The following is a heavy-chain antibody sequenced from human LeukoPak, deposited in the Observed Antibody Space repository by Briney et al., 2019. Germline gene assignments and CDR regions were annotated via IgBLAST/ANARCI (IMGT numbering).Heavy chain of an antibody. V-gene: IGHV1-69*13. J-gene: IGHJ5*02. CDR1: GYTFTSYG. CDR2: IIPIFGTA. Sequence: SVKVSCKASGYTFTSYGISWVRQAPGQGLEWMGGIIPIFGTANYAQKFQGRVTITADESTSTAYMELSSLRSEDTAVYYCARDFTYYDYVWGSYRGFDPWGQGTLVTVSS. CDR3: ARDFTYYDYVWGSYRGFDP. D-gene: IGHD3-16*02.